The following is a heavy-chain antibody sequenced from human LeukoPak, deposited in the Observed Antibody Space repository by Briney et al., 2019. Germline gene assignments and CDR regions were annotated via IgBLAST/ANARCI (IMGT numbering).Heavy chain of an antibody. CDR3: ARQDCSGGSCYLDY. V-gene: IGHV3-30*04. J-gene: IGHJ4*02. CDR2: ISFHGRDK. D-gene: IGHD2-15*01. CDR1: GFIFGNYA. Sequence: GGSLRLSCAASGFIFGNYAMHWVRQAPGKGLEWVAVISFHGRDKFYADSVKGRLTISRDSSQNTLFVQMNSLRAEDTAVYYCARQDCSGGSCYLDYWGQGILVTVSS.